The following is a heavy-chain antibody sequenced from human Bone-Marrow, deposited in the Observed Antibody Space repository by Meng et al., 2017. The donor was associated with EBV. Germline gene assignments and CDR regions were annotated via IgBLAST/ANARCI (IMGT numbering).Heavy chain of an antibody. Sequence: LPESGPAPVKPAHYLSLTGAVSGGSIRTGYYYWTWIRQPTGKGLEWIGYMYYNGITYYNPSLKSRVTISGDSSKNQFSLKLTSVTAADTAVYFCARGSSFCSGGSCFENWGQGTLVTVSS. J-gene: IGHJ4*02. V-gene: IGHV4-30-4*01. CDR3: ARGSSFCSGGSCFEN. CDR1: GGSIRTGYYY. D-gene: IGHD2-15*01. CDR2: MYYNGIT.